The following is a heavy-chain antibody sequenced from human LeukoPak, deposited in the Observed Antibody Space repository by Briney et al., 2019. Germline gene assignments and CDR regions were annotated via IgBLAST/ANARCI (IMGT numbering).Heavy chain of an antibody. CDR1: GFSLSTSGMC. CDR3: ARDFLVRGVTFYYMDV. J-gene: IGHJ6*03. D-gene: IGHD3-10*01. V-gene: IGHV2-70*11. CDR2: IDWDDDK. Sequence: SGPTLVNPTQTLKLTCTFSGFSLSTSGMCVSWIRQPPGKALGWLARIDWDDDKYYSTSLKTRLTISKDTSKNQVVLTMTNMDPVDTATYYCARDFLVRGVTFYYMDVWGKGTTVTISS.